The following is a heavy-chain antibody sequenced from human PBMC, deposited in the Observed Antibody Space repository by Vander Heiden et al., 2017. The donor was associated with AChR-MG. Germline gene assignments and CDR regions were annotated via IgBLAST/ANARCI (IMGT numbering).Heavy chain of an antibody. CDR3: AKDRSSRASYVLDI. V-gene: IGHV3-23*01. CDR2: ISDSGGNT. D-gene: IGHD1-26*01. J-gene: IGHJ3*02. Sequence: EVQLLESGGDLVQPGGSLRLSCAVSGFTFRSYAMSWVRQAPGKGLEWVSGISDSGGNTYYADSVKGRFTISRDNSKNALYLQMNSLRAEDTAIYYCAKDRSSRASYVLDIWGQGTMVTVSS. CDR1: GFTFRSYA.